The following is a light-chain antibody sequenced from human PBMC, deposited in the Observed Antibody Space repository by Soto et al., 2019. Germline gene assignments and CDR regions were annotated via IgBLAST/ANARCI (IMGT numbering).Light chain of an antibody. CDR1: QSVGIN. Sequence: DINTAQSPAILYVSLDVSSKLSFRASQSVGINLAWYQQKPGQAPRILIYGASTRATGVPARFSGSGSGTEFTLTFSSLQAEDFAVYFCQTVDKLPLFGHGTRLEI. V-gene: IGKV3-15*01. CDR2: GAS. J-gene: IGKJ5*01. CDR3: QTVDKLPL.